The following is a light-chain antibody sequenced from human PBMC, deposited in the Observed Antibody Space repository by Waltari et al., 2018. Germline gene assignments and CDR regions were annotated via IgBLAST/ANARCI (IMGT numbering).Light chain of an antibody. Sequence: SALTQPASVSGSPGESITISCTGTDRAIGRYQYVSWYQQYPGKAPKLLIYDVYARPSGVSNRFSGSKSVNTASLTISGLQAEDEAEYFCSSYTSISTVIFGGGTKVSVL. CDR3: SSYTSISTVI. J-gene: IGLJ2*01. V-gene: IGLV2-14*01. CDR2: DVY. CDR1: DRAIGRYQY.